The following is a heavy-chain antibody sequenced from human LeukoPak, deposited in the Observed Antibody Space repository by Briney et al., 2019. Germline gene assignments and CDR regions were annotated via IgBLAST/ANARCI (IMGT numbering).Heavy chain of an antibody. D-gene: IGHD3-3*01. Sequence: SETLSLTCAVYGGSFSGYYWSWTRQPPGKGLEWIGEINHSGSTNYNPSLKSRVTISVDTSKNQFSLKLSSVTAADTAVYYCARASSLYDFWSGYRTPLDYWGQGTLVTVSS. CDR1: GGSFSGYY. V-gene: IGHV4-34*01. CDR2: INHSGST. J-gene: IGHJ4*02. CDR3: ARASSLYDFWSGYRTPLDY.